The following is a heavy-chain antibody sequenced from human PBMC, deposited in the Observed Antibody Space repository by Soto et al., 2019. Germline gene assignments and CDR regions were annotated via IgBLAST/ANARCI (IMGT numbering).Heavy chain of an antibody. J-gene: IGHJ6*02. CDR1: GFTFSYYP. CDR3: ARVTGDMVAILYIYPLDGRELLGDVDV. V-gene: IGHV3-30*04. CDR2: ISFDGSNK. D-gene: IGHD5-12*01. Sequence: GGSLRLSCAASGFTFSYYPMHWVRQAPGKGLEWVAVISFDGSNKYYADSVRGRFTISRDNSKNTLYLQMNSLRGEDTAVYYCARVTGDMVAILYIYPLDGRELLGDVDVWGQGTTVTVS.